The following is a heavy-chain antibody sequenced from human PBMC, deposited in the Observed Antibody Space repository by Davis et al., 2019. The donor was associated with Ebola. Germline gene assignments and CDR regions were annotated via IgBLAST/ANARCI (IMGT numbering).Heavy chain of an antibody. CDR1: GFTFSSYW. V-gene: IGHV3-7*01. Sequence: GGSLRLSCAASGFTFSSYWMSWVRQAPGKGLEWVANIKQDGSEKYYVDSVKGRFTISRDNAKNSLYLQMNSLRAEDTAVYYCARDSGSAGLRFVYFDYWGQGTLVTVSS. D-gene: IGHD3-10*01. J-gene: IGHJ4*02. CDR2: IKQDGSEK. CDR3: ARDSGSAGLRFVYFDY.